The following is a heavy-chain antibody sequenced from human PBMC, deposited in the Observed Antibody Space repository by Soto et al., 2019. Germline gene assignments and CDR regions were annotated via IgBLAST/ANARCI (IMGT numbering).Heavy chain of an antibody. V-gene: IGHV4-30-4*01. J-gene: IGHJ4*02. CDR3: ARSFYGGNSDY. D-gene: IGHD4-17*01. Sequence: SETLSLTCTVSGGSISSGYYYWSWIRQPPGKGLEWIGYIYYSGSTYYNPSLKSRVTISVDTSKNQFSLKLSSVTAADTAVYYCARSFYGGNSDYWGQGTLVTVSS. CDR2: IYYSGST. CDR1: GGSISSGYYY.